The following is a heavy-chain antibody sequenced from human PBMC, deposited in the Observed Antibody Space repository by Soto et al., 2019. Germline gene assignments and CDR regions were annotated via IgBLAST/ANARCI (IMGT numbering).Heavy chain of an antibody. J-gene: IGHJ4*02. CDR1: GFTFSSYG. CDR3: ARQGYYDSSGYYFDY. Sequence: QVQLVESGGGVVQPGRSLRLSCAASGFTFSSYGMHWVRQAPGKGLEWVAVIWYDGSNKYYADSVKGRFTISRDNSKNTLYLQMNSLSAEDTAVYYCARQGYYDSSGYYFDYWGQGTLVTVSS. CDR2: IWYDGSNK. D-gene: IGHD3-22*01. V-gene: IGHV3-33*01.